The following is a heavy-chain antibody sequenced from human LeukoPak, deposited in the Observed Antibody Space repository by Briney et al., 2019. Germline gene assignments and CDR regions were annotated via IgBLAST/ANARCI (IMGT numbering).Heavy chain of an antibody. J-gene: IGHJ1*01. Sequence: KVSGPTLVKPTQTLTLTCTFSGFSLSTSGVGVSWIRQPPGKALEWLALIYWDDDKRYSPSLKSRLTITKDTSKNQVVLTMTNMNPVDTATYYCAHYSSYDSSGYPPQHWGQGTLVTVSS. V-gene: IGHV2-5*02. CDR1: GFSLSTSGVG. CDR3: AHYSSYDSSGYPPQH. CDR2: IYWDDDK. D-gene: IGHD3-22*01.